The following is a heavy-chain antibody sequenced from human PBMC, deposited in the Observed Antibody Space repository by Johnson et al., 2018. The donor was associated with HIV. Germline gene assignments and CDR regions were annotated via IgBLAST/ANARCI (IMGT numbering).Heavy chain of an antibody. CDR3: VRGRITLKGVDLRGGAFDI. CDR1: GLNFSDYG. Sequence: QVQLVESGGGVVQPGRSLRLSCVVSGLNFSDYGFHWVRQAPGKGLEWVAVISFDGNNEYYAASVKGRSTISRDNSNNTLYLHMNSLRTEDTAVYFCVRGRITLKGVDLRGGAFDIWGQGTMVTVSS. CDR2: ISFDGNNE. D-gene: IGHD3-22*01. V-gene: IGHV3-30-3*01. J-gene: IGHJ3*02.